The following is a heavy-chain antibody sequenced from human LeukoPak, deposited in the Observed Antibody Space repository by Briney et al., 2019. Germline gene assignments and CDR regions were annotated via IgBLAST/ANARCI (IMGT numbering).Heavy chain of an antibody. CDR1: GYTFTSYD. V-gene: IGHV1-2*02. CDR3: ARDGNFDS. J-gene: IGHJ4*02. CDR2: INPNTGDT. D-gene: IGHD4-23*01. Sequence: ASVKVSCKASGYTFTSYDINWVRQATGQGLEWMGWINPNTGDTTYAQKLQGRVTMTRDTSISTAYMELSRLRSDDTAVYYCARDGNFDSWGQGTLVIVSS.